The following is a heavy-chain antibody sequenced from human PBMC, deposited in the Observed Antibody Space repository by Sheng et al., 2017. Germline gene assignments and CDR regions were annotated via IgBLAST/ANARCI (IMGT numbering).Heavy chain of an antibody. CDR1: GFTFSSYG. CDR3: ARAGDYHLLSAYYYYAMDV. Sequence: QAQLVESGGGVVQPGRSLRLSCAASGFTFSSYGMHWVRQAPGKGLEWVAVISYDGSTKYYADSVKGRFTISRDNSKNTLYLQMNSLRAEDTAVYYCARAGDYHLLSAYYYYAMDVWGQGTTV. J-gene: IGHJ6*02. V-gene: IGHV3-30*03. CDR2: ISYDGSTK. D-gene: IGHD2-2*01.